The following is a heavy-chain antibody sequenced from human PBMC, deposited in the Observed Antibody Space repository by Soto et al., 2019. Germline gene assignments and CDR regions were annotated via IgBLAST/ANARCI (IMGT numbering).Heavy chain of an antibody. CDR3: ASSHRGLERGRAGGLYSS. Sequence: QLQLQESGPGLVKPSETLSLTCTVSGGSISSSSYYWGWIRQPPGKGLEWIGCIYYSGSTYYNPSLRSRATLSVDTSNNQSSLNLSRVTAADTAVYSCASSHRGLERGRAGGLYSSWGQGTLVTVCS. V-gene: IGHV4-39*01. CDR2: IYYSGST. D-gene: IGHD1-1*01. CDR1: GGSISSSSYY. J-gene: IGHJ5*02.